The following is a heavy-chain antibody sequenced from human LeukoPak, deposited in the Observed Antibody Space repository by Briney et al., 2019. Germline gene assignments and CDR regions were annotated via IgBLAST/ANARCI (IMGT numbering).Heavy chain of an antibody. CDR3: ARATGITMIVVVPWFDP. Sequence: ASVKVSCKASEYTFTSYAMHWVRQAPGQRLEWMGWINAGNGNTKYSQKFQGRVTITRDTSASTAYMELSSLRSEDTAVYYCARATGITMIVVVPWFDPWGQGTLVTVSS. CDR1: EYTFTSYA. D-gene: IGHD3-22*01. CDR2: INAGNGNT. V-gene: IGHV1-3*01. J-gene: IGHJ5*02.